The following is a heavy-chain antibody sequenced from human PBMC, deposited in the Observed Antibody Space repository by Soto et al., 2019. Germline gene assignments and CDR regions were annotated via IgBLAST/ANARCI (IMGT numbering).Heavy chain of an antibody. D-gene: IGHD3-22*01. Sequence: VQLVESGGGVVQPERSQRLSCAASKFTFRTYVMHWVRHAPGKGLEWVALISFDGSNKYYADSVKGRFTISRDNSKNTMYLQMNSLRPEDTAVYYCAREMIPMIMGGMSAMDVWGQGTTVTVSS. CDR3: AREMIPMIMGGMSAMDV. J-gene: IGHJ6*02. V-gene: IGHV3-30*04. CDR2: ISFDGSNK. CDR1: KFTFRTYV.